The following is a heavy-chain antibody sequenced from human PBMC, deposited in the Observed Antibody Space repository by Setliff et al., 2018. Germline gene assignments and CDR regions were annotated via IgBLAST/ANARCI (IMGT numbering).Heavy chain of an antibody. J-gene: IGHJ3*02. D-gene: IGHD3-22*01. CDR3: ATTHYDSSGYYYLERSAFDI. CDR2: FDPEDGET. Sequence: GASVKVSCKVSGYTLTELSRHWVRQAPGKGLEWMGGFDPEDGETIYAQKFQGRVTMTEDTSTDTAYMELSSLRSEDTAVYYCATTHYDSSGYYYLERSAFDIWGQGTMGTVSS. CDR1: GYTLTELS. V-gene: IGHV1-24*01.